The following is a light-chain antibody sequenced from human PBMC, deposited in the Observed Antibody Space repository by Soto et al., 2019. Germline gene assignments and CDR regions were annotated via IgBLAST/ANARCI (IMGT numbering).Light chain of an antibody. Sequence: QLVLNQSPSASASLGASVKLTCTLSSGHSSYAIAWHQQQPEKGPRYLMKLNSDGSHSKGDGIPDRFSGSSSGAERYLTISSLQSEDEADYYCQTWGTGPVVFGGGTKLTVL. CDR1: SGHSSYA. CDR2: LNSDGSH. V-gene: IGLV4-69*01. J-gene: IGLJ2*01. CDR3: QTWGTGPVV.